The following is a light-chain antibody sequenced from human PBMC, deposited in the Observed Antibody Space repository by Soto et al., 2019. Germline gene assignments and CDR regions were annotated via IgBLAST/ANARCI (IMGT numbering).Light chain of an antibody. CDR2: GAS. CDR1: QSVSSSY. V-gene: IGKV3-20*01. CDR3: QQYGSSPLT. J-gene: IGKJ4*01. Sequence: EIVLTQSPGTLSLSPGERATLSCRASQSVSSSYLAWYQQKPGQAPRLLISGASSSATGIPDRFSGSGSGTDFTLTISRLEPEDFAVYYCQQYGSSPLTFGGGTKVDIK.